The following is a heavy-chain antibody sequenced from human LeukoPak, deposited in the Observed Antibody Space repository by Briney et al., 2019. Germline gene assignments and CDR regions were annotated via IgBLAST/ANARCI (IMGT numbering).Heavy chain of an antibody. J-gene: IGHJ6*02. D-gene: IGHD6-19*01. CDR1: GGSISSSSYY. V-gene: IGHV4-39*07. CDR3: ARRVAVKPYYGMDV. Sequence: PSETLSLTCTVSGGSISSSSYYWGWIRQPPGKGLEWIGSIYYSGSTYYNPSLKSRVTISVDTSKNQFSLKLSSVTAADTAVYYCARRVAVKPYYGMDVWGQGTTVTVSS. CDR2: IYYSGST.